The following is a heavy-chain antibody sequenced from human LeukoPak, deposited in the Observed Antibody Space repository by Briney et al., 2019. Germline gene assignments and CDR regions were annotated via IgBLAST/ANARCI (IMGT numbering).Heavy chain of an antibody. V-gene: IGHV3-74*01. Sequence: GGSLRLSCAASGFTFSGYWMHWVRQVPGKGLVWVSRITGDGSSTTYADSVKGRFTISRDNTKNTVFLQMISLRAEDTAVYYCARDTGWYFDLWGRGTLVTVSS. J-gene: IGHJ2*01. D-gene: IGHD4-17*01. CDR1: GFTFSGYW. CDR3: ARDTGWYFDL. CDR2: ITGDGSST.